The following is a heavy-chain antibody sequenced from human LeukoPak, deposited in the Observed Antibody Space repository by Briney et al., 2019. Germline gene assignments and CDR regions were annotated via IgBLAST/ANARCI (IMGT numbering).Heavy chain of an antibody. CDR2: ISGSGGST. CDR1: GFTFSSYG. V-gene: IGHV3-23*01. D-gene: IGHD1-26*01. J-gene: IGHJ5*02. Sequence: SGGSLRLSCAASGFTFSSYGMSWVRQAPGKGLEWVSAISGSGGSTYYADSVKGRFTISRDNSKNTLYLQMNSLRAEDTAVYYCAKDAYSGGSYRRRGPNPNWFDPWGQGTLVTVSS. CDR3: AKDAYSGGSYRRRGPNPNWFDP.